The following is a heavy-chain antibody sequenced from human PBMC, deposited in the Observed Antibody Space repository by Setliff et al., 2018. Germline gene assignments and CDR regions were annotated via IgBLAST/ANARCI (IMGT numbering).Heavy chain of an antibody. J-gene: IGHJ3*02. D-gene: IGHD6-25*01. V-gene: IGHV3-21*06. CDR2: ISPDSIHI. CDR3: ARSPANGGHDAFDI. CDR1: GFSFRTFS. Sequence: GGSLRLSCAASGFSFRTFSMHWVRQAPGKGLEWVSSISPDSIHIYYADSVKGRFTISRDNARDSLYLHMNSPGAEDTAVYYCARSPANGGHDAFDIWGQGTMVTVSS.